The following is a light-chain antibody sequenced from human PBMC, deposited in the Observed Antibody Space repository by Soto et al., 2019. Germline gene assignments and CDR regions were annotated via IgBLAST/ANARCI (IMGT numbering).Light chain of an antibody. CDR1: QSVSSNN. Sequence: EIVLTQSPGTLSLSPGERATLSCRASQSVSSNNLAWYQQKPGQAPRLLIYGASRRATGIPDRFSGSGSGTDFTLTINRLEPEDFEVYYCQQCGTPHSNFCPGTKADI. CDR2: GAS. V-gene: IGKV3-20*01. CDR3: QQCGTPHSN. J-gene: IGKJ3*01.